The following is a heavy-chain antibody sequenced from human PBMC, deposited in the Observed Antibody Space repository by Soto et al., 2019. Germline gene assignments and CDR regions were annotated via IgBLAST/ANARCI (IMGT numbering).Heavy chain of an antibody. D-gene: IGHD3-10*01. CDR3: AKGSTTYYGSGSYYPNWFDP. Sequence: GGSLRLSCAASGFTFSSYAMSWVRQAPGKGLEWVSAISGSGGSTYYADSVKGRFTISRDNSKNTLYLQMNSLRAEDTAVYYCAKGSTTYYGSGSYYPNWFDPWGQGTLVTVSS. CDR1: GFTFSSYA. CDR2: ISGSGGST. V-gene: IGHV3-23*01. J-gene: IGHJ5*02.